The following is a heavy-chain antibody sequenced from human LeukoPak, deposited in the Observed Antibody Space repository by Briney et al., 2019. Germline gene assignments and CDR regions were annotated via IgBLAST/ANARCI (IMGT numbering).Heavy chain of an antibody. CDR2: INPNSGGT. J-gene: IGHJ4*02. CDR3: ARNQGIQAPNDY. V-gene: IGHV1-2*02. D-gene: IGHD5-18*01. CDR1: GYTFTGYY. Sequence: ASVKVSCKASGYTFTGYYMHWVREAPGQGLEWMGWINPNSGGTNYAQKFQGRVTMTRDTSISTAHMELSRLRSDDTAVYYCARNQGIQAPNDYWGQGTLVTVSS.